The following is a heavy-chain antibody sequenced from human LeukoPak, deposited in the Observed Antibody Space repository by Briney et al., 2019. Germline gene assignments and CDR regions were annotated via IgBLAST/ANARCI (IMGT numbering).Heavy chain of an antibody. J-gene: IGHJ4*02. CDR1: GGSISSSSYY. CDR2: IYYSGST. CDR3: ARQREYSSSSNVDY. Sequence: KPSETLSLTCTVSGGSISSSSYYWGWIRQPPGKGLEWIGNIYYSGSTYYNPSLKSRVTISIDTSENQFSLKLSSVTAADTAVYYCARQREYSSSSNVDYWGQGTLVTVSS. D-gene: IGHD6-6*01. V-gene: IGHV4-39*01.